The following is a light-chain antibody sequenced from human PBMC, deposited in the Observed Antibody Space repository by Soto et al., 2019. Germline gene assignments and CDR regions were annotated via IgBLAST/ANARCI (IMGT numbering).Light chain of an antibody. Sequence: EIVMTQSPATLSVSPGERATLSCRASQSVSSSLAWYQQKPGQAPRLLVYDASTRATGIPARFSGSGSGTEFTLTVTSLQSEDFAFYYCQQYKNWPLTFGGGTKVEVK. V-gene: IGKV3-15*01. CDR2: DAS. CDR1: QSVSSS. CDR3: QQYKNWPLT. J-gene: IGKJ4*01.